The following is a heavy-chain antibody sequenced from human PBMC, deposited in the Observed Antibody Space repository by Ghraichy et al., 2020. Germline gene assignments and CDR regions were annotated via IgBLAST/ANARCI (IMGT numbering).Heavy chain of an antibody. J-gene: IGHJ3*02. CDR3: ARERCTNGVCFYGAFDI. CDR1: GGTFSSYA. V-gene: IGHV1-69*13. D-gene: IGHD2-8*01. CDR2: IIPIFGTA. Sequence: SVKVSCKASGGTFSSYAISWVRQAPGQGLEWMGGIIPIFGTANYAQKFQGRVTITADESTSTAYMELSSLRSEDTAVYYCARERCTNGVCFYGAFDIWGQGTMVTVSS.